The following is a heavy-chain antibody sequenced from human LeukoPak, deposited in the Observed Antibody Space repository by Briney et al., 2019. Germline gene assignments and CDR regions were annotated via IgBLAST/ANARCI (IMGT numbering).Heavy chain of an antibody. V-gene: IGHV4-39*07. CDR1: GGSISSGSYY. J-gene: IGHJ6*03. CDR2: INHSGST. D-gene: IGHD3-10*01. CDR3: ARGPQRGSFYYYYYYMDV. Sequence: PSETLSLTCTVSGGSISSGSYYWSWIRQPPGKGLEWIGEINHSGSTNYNPSLKSRVTISVDTSKNQFSLKLSSVTAADTAVYYCARGPQRGSFYYYYYYMDVWGKGTTVTVSS.